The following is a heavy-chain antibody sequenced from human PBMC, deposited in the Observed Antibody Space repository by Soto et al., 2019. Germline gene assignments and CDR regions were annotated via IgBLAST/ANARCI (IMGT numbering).Heavy chain of an antibody. Sequence: ASVKVSCKAFGYTLTRYYMYCVRQAPGQGHEWMGIINPSGGSTSYAQKFQGRVTMTRDTSTSTVYMELSSLRSEDTAVYYCASRLGLGARWTWGQGTLVTVSS. CDR3: ASRLGLGARWT. V-gene: IGHV1-46*01. CDR1: GYTLTRYY. J-gene: IGHJ5*02. CDR2: INPSGGST. D-gene: IGHD3-16*01.